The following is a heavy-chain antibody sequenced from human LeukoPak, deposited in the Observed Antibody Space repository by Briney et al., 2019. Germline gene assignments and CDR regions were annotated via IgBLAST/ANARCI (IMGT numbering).Heavy chain of an antibody. CDR1: GFRFSRYW. D-gene: IGHD5-24*01. CDR3: AKLLRDVTIYDF. Sequence: GGSLRLSCAASGFRFSRYWMSWVRQAPGKGLEWVASINQGESMIWYVDSVKGRFTISRDNANNLLFLQMNYMRVEDTAVYYCAKLLRDVTIYDFWGHGDLVTVSS. J-gene: IGHJ4*03. CDR2: INQGESMI. V-gene: IGHV3-7*01.